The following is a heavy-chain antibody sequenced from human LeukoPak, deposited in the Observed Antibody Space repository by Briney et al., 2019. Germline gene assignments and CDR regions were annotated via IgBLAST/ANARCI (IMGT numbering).Heavy chain of an antibody. J-gene: IGHJ2*01. Sequence: GGSLRLSCAASGFTFSSYAMSWVRQAPGKGLEWVSAISGSGSSTYYADSVKGRFTISRDNSKNTLYLQMNSLRAEDTAVYYCAKLTAAAGEWADTYWYFDLWGRGTLVTVSS. CDR3: AKLTAAAGEWADTYWYFDL. CDR1: GFTFSSYA. CDR2: ISGSGSST. V-gene: IGHV3-23*01. D-gene: IGHD6-13*01.